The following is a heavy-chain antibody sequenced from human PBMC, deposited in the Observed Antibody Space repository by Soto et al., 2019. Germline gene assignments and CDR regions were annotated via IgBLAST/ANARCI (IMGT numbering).Heavy chain of an antibody. J-gene: IGHJ5*02. CDR3: GGSGYVSPPNWFDP. CDR2: IIAIFGTG. Sequence: QVQLVQSGAEVKKPGSSVKVSCKASGGTFSSYAISWVRKAPGQGLEWMGGIIAIFGTGNYAQKFQGRVTITADKSTSTAYMELSSLRSEDTAVYYCGGSGYVSPPNWFDPCGQGTLVTVSS. CDR1: GGTFSSYA. D-gene: IGHD5-12*01. V-gene: IGHV1-69*06.